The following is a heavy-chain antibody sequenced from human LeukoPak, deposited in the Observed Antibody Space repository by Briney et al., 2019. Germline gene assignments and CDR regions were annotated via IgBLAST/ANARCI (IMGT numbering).Heavy chain of an antibody. V-gene: IGHV3-21*01. CDR3: ARWNTGDY. CDR1: GFTFSSYS. Sequence: PGGSLRLSCAASGFTFSSYSMNWVRQAPGKGLEWVSSIGSSSSYIYYADSVKGRFTISRDNAKNSLYLQMNSLRAEDTAVYYCARWNTGDYWGQGTLVTVSS. D-gene: IGHD5-18*01. J-gene: IGHJ4*02. CDR2: IGSSSSYI.